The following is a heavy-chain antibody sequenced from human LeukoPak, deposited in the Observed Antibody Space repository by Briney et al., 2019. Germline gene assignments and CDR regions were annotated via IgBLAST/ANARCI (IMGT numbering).Heavy chain of an antibody. J-gene: IGHJ2*01. CDR2: ISGSGDNT. CDR1: GFTFGGFA. D-gene: IGHD6-6*01. V-gene: IGHV3-23*01. Sequence: GGSLRLSCAASGFTFGGFAMSWVRRTPGKGLEWVSGISGSGDNTLYAASVKGRFTISRDNSKNTLYLEMNSLRAEDTAIYYCATRGLVSNWYFDFWGRGTLVTVSS. CDR3: ATRGLVSNWYFDF.